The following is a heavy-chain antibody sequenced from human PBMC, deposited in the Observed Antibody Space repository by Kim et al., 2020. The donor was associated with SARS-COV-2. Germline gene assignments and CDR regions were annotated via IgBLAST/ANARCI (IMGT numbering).Heavy chain of an antibody. CDR3: ATWYNWKFGV. Sequence: GGSLRLSCAASGFTFSSYWMHWVRQAPGKGLVWVSRINTDGSITNYADSVRGRFTISRDNAKYTLYLQMNSLRAEDTAVYYCATWYNWKFGVWGQGTTVTVSS. V-gene: IGHV3-74*01. CDR1: GFTFSSYW. J-gene: IGHJ6*02. CDR2: INTDGSIT. D-gene: IGHD1-20*01.